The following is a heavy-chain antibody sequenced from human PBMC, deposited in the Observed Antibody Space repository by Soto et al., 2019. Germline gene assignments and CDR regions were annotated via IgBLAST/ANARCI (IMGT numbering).Heavy chain of an antibody. V-gene: IGHV3-23*03. CDR1: GLPLRNFA. CDR2: IYNAADTA. J-gene: IGHJ3*01. D-gene: IGHD6-19*01. Sequence: GGSLRLSCVASGLPLRNFAMSWVRQAPDKRLEQVSSIYNAADTAKYADSVRGRFTISRDNSKNTLYLQMDSLRADDSAVYYCAATRLRLVPAFDFWGRGTMVTVSS. CDR3: AATRLRLVPAFDF.